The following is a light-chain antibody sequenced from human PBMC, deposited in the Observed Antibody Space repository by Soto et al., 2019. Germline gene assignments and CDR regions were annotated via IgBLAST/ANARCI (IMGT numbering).Light chain of an antibody. CDR1: RSISDSY. J-gene: IGKJ3*01. V-gene: IGKV3-20*01. Sequence: ILTQSPATLSLSPGERATLSCRASRSISDSYLFWYQQKPGQAPRLLIYGTSIRATGVSDRFSGSGSGTDFTLTISRLEPEDVAVYYYQHYGSSPLFTIGTGTKVDIK. CDR3: QHYGSSPLFT. CDR2: GTS.